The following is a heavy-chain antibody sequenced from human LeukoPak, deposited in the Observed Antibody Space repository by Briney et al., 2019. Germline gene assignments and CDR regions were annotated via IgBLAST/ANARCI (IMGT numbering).Heavy chain of an antibody. CDR3: AREYYDILTGESAFDI. J-gene: IGHJ3*02. CDR2: IYYSGST. CDR1: GGSISSYY. Sequence: SETLSLTCTVSGGSISSYYWSWIRQPPGKGLEWIGYIYYSGSTNYNPSLKSRVTISVDTSKNQFSLKLSSVTAADTAVYYCAREYYDILTGESAFDIWGQGTMVTVSS. V-gene: IGHV4-59*13. D-gene: IGHD3-9*01.